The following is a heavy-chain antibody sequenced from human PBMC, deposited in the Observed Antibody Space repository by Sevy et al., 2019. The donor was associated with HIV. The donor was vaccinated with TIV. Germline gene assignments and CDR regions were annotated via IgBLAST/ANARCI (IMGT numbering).Heavy chain of an antibody. V-gene: IGHV3-30*02. CDR3: AIDRLGISISAEWGGGMDV. CDR1: GFTLSSYG. D-gene: IGHD3-3*01. CDR2: IRYDGSNK. Sequence: GGSLRLSCAASGFTLSSYGMHWVRQAPGKGLEWLAVIRYDGSNKYYADSVKGRFTISRDNSKNTLYLQMNSLRAEDTAVYYCAIDRLGISISAEWGGGMDVWGQGTTVTVSS. J-gene: IGHJ6*02.